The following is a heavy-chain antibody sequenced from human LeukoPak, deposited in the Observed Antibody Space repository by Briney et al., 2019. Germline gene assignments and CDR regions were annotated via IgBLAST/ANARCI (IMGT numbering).Heavy chain of an antibody. CDR2: IYHSGST. Sequence: PSETLSLTCAVSGYSISSGYYWGWIRQPPGKGLEWIGSIYHSGSTYYNPSLKSRVTISVDTSKNQFSLKLSSVTAADTAVYYCARDIVVVPAALHWFDPWGQGTLVTVSS. J-gene: IGHJ5*02. CDR3: ARDIVVVPAALHWFDP. D-gene: IGHD2-2*02. V-gene: IGHV4-38-2*02. CDR1: GYSISSGYY.